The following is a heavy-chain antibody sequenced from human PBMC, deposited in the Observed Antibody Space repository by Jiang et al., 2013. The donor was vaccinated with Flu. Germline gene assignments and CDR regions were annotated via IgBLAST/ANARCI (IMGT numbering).Heavy chain of an antibody. V-gene: IGHV1-69*02. CDR3: ASPLTGDRPRDAFGI. CDR2: IIPILGIA. Sequence: GAEVKKPGSSVKVSCKASGGTFSSYTISWVRQAPGQGLEWMGRIIPILGIANYAQKFQGRVTITADKSTSAAYMELSSLRSEDTAVYYCASPLTGDRPRDAFGIVGPRDKWSPSLQ. CDR1: GGTFSSYT. D-gene: IGHD7-27*01. J-gene: IGHJ3*02.